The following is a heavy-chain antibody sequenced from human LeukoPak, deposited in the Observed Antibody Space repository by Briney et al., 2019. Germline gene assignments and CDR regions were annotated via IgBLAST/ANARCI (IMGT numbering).Heavy chain of an antibody. CDR3: ARTQTEYSYGHPYCFDY. D-gene: IGHD5-18*01. Sequence: PGGSLRLSCAASGFTFSSFAMSWVRQAPGKGLDWVSSISGSGAGTYYADSVKGRFTISRDNSKNTLYLQMNSLRAEDTAVYYCARTQTEYSYGHPYCFDYWGQGTLVTVSS. CDR2: ISGSGAGT. CDR1: GFTFSSFA. V-gene: IGHV3-23*01. J-gene: IGHJ4*02.